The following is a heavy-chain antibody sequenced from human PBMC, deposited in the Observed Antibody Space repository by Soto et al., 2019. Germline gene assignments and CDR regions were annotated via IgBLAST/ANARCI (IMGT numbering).Heavy chain of an antibody. CDR1: GGSIYRSGYY. D-gene: IGHD2-15*01. CDR2: IDYNGVT. J-gene: IGHJ4*02. CDR3: GKVLVGATGHTDSDS. Sequence: PSETQSVTCTVSGGSIYRSGYYWGWIRQPPGRGLEWIGNIDYNGVTYSNPSLKSRVTISRDTSKNQFSLKFTSVTAADTALYYCGKVLVGATGHTDSDSWGPGTLVTVSS. V-gene: IGHV4-39*01.